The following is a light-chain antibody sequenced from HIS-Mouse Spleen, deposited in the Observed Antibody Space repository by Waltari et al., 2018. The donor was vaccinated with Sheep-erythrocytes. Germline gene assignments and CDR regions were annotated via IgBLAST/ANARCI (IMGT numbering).Light chain of an antibody. CDR3: QQYYSTPLT. CDR2: WAS. CDR1: QIVLYSSNNKNY. Sequence: DIVMTQSPDSLAVSLGERPIIICKSSQIVLYSSNNKNYLAWYQQKPGQPPKLLIYWASTRESGVPDRFSGSGSGTDFTLTISSLQAEDVAVYYCQQYYSTPLTFGGGTKVEIK. J-gene: IGKJ4*01. V-gene: IGKV4-1*01.